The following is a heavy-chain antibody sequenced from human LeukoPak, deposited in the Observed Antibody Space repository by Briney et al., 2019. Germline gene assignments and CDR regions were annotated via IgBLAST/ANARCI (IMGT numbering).Heavy chain of an antibody. CDR3: AHRLRSTKGWFDP. D-gene: IGHD2-8*01. CDR2: ISWDDEK. J-gene: IGHJ5*02. V-gene: IGHV2-5*02. CDR1: GFSLSTTGVT. Sequence: SGPTLVNSTQTLTLTCTFSGFSLSTTGVTVGWIRQAPGKALEWLALISWDDEKRYSPSLKNRLTITKDTSKNQVVLTVTNMDPVDTATYYCAHRLRSTKGWFDPWGQGHRVTISS.